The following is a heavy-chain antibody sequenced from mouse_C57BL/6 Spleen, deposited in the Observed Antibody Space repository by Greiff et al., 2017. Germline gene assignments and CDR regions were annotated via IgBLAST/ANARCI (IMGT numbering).Heavy chain of an antibody. CDR1: GYTFTSYW. Sequence: QVQLQQPGAELVRPGSSVKLSCKASGYTFTSYWMHWVKQRPIQGLEWIGNIDPSDSETHYNQKFKDKATLTVDKSSSTAYMQRSSLTSEDSAVYYCARGGTTVVAYCFDGWGQGTTLTVSS. CDR2: IDPSDSET. V-gene: IGHV1-52*01. CDR3: ARGGTTVVAYCFDG. J-gene: IGHJ2*01. D-gene: IGHD1-1*01.